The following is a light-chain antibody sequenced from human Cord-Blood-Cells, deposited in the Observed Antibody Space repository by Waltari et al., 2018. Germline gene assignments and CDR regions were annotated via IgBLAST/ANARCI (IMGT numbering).Light chain of an antibody. J-gene: IGKJ2*01. V-gene: IGKV1-39*01. CDR1: QSISSY. CDR3: QHSYSTPYT. CDR2: AAS. Sequence: DIQMTQSPSSLSASVGDRVTITCRASQSISSYLNWYQQKPGKAPKLLIYAASSLQSGVPSRFSSSGSGTDFTLTISSLQPEDFATYYCQHSYSTPYTFGQGTKLEIK.